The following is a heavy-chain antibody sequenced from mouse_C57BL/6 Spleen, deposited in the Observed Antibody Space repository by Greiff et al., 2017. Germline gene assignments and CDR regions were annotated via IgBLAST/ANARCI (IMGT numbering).Heavy chain of an antibody. J-gene: IGHJ1*03. D-gene: IGHD1-1*01. V-gene: IGHV1-82*01. Sequence: VQLVESGPELVKPGASVKISCKASGYAFSSSWMNWVKQRPGKGLEWIGRIYPGDGDTNYNGKFKGKATLTADKSSSTAYMQLSSLTSEDSAVYFCANYGSSHWYFDVWGTGTTVTVSS. CDR3: ANYGSSHWYFDV. CDR1: GYAFSSSW. CDR2: IYPGDGDT.